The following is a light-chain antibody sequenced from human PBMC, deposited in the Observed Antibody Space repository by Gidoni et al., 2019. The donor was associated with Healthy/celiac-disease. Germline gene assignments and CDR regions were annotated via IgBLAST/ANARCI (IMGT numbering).Light chain of an antibody. CDR2: EVS. Sequence: QSALTQPASVSGSPGQSITISCTGTSRDVGGYNYVSWYQQHPGKAPKVMIYEVSNRPSGVSNGFSGSKSGNTASLTISGLQAEDEADYYCSSYTSSSTVVFGGGTKLTVL. V-gene: IGLV2-14*01. CDR1: SRDVGGYNY. CDR3: SSYTSSSTVV. J-gene: IGLJ2*01.